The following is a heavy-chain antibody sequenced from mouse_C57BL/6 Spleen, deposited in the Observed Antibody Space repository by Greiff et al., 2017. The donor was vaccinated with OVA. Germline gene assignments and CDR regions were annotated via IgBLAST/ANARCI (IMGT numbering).Heavy chain of an antibody. CDR2: IYPGNSDT. V-gene: IGHV1-5*01. Sequence: EVQLQQSGTVLARPGASVKMSCKTSGYTFTSYWMHWVKQRPGQGLEWIGAIYPGNSDTSYNQKFKGKAKLTAVTSASTAYMELSSMTNEDAAVYYCTRCDYYGSSPGFDYWGQGTTLTVSS. CDR3: TRCDYYGSSPGFDY. CDR1: GYTFTSYW. D-gene: IGHD1-1*01. J-gene: IGHJ2*01.